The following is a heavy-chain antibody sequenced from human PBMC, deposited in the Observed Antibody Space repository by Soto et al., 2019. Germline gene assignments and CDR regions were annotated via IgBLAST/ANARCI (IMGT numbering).Heavy chain of an antibody. CDR1: GFTFSSYG. CDR2: IWYDGSNK. J-gene: IGHJ4*02. Sequence: PGGSLRLSCAASGFTFSSYGMHWVRQAPGKGLEWVAVIWYDGSNKYYADSVKGRFTISRDNSKNTLYLQMNSLRAEDTAVYYCARDAAEIVVVVAEGGFDYWGKGTLVTVAS. D-gene: IGHD2-15*01. V-gene: IGHV3-33*01. CDR3: ARDAAEIVVVVAEGGFDY.